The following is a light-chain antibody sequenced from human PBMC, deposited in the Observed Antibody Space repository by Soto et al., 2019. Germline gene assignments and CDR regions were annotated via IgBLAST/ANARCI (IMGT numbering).Light chain of an antibody. CDR2: DNN. J-gene: IGLJ3*02. V-gene: IGLV1-51*01. CDR3: GTWDSSLSAV. CDR1: SSNIGNNY. Sequence: QSVLTQPPSVSAAPGQKVTISCSGSSSNIGNNYVSWYQHLPGTAPKLLIYDNNKRPSGIPDRFSVSNSGTSATLGITGLQTGDEADYYCGTWDSSLSAVFGGGTKLTVL.